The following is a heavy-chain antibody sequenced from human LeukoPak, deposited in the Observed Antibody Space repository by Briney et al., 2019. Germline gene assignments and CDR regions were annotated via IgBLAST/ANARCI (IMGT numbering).Heavy chain of an antibody. CDR1: GYTFSGYY. Sequence: ASVKVSCKASGYTFSGYYMHWVRQAPGQGLEWMGWINPNSGGTNYAQKFQGRVTMTRDTSISTAYMELSRLRSDDTAVYYCARARYGSGSIRLVYWGQGTLVTVSS. D-gene: IGHD3-10*01. V-gene: IGHV1-2*02. CDR2: INPNSGGT. J-gene: IGHJ4*02. CDR3: ARARYGSGSIRLVY.